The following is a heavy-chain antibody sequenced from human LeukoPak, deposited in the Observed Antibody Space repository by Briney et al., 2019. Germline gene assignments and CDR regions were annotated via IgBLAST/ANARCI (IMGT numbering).Heavy chain of an antibody. Sequence: GGSLRLSCAASGFTFSSYWMSWVRQAPGKGLEWVANIKQDGSEKYYVDSVKGRFTISRDNAKNSLYLQMNSLRAEDTAVYYCARGGRPWVAVGLRQFDYWGQGTLVTVSS. V-gene: IGHV3-7*03. J-gene: IGHJ4*02. CDR2: IKQDGSEK. D-gene: IGHD6-19*01. CDR1: GFTFSSYW. CDR3: ARGGRPWVAVGLRQFDY.